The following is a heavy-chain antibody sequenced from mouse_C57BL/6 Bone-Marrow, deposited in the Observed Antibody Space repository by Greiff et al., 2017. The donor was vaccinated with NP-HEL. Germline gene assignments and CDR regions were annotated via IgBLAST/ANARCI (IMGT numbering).Heavy chain of an antibody. Sequence: EVLLVESGGDLVKPGGSLKLSCAASGFTFSSYGMSWVRQTPDKRLEWVATISSGGSYTYYPDSVKGRSTISRDNTKNTLYLQMSSLKSEDTAMYYWSRRDYDEGFADWGQGTLVTVSA. V-gene: IGHV5-6*01. D-gene: IGHD2-4*01. CDR3: SRRDYDEGFAD. J-gene: IGHJ3*01. CDR1: GFTFSSYG. CDR2: ISSGGSYT.